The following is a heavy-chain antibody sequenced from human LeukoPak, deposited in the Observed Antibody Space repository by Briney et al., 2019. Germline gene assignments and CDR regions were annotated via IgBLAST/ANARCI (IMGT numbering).Heavy chain of an antibody. J-gene: IGHJ4*02. CDR2: ISYDGSNK. V-gene: IGHV3-30*18. CDR3: AKDVSRMEYYFDY. D-gene: IGHD3-3*01. CDR1: GFTFSNFG. Sequence: PGGSLRLSCAASGFTFSNFGMHWVRQAPGKGLEWAAVISYDGSNKYYVDSVKGRFTISRDNSKNTLYLQMNSLRTEDTAVYYCAKDVSRMEYYFDYWGQGTLVTVSS.